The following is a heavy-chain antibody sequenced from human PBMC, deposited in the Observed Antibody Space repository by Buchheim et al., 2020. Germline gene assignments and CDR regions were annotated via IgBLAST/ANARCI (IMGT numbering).Heavy chain of an antibody. D-gene: IGHD6-13*01. V-gene: IGHV3-30-3*01. CDR1: GFTFSSYA. CDR2: ISYDGSNK. Sequence: QVQLVESGGGVVQPGRSLRLSCAASGFTFSSYAMHWVRQAPGKGLEWVAVISYDGSNKYYADSVKGRFTISRDNSKNKLYLQMNSLRAEDTAVYYCARARGKASAGTDYYGMDVWGQGT. J-gene: IGHJ6*02. CDR3: ARARGKASAGTDYYGMDV.